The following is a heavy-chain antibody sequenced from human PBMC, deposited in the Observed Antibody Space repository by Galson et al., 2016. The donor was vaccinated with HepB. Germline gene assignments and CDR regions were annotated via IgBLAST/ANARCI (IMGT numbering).Heavy chain of an antibody. CDR2: ISSDGTST. CDR3: ARDLLGDDWFDP. V-gene: IGHV3-74*03. J-gene: IGHJ5*02. Sequence: SLRLSCAASGFTFSGYWMHWVRQAPGKGLAWVSRISSDGTSTMHADSVKGRFSTSRDNAKNTLYLQMNSLRVEDTAVYYCARDLLGDDWFDPWGQGVLVIVSS. CDR1: GFTFSGYW. D-gene: IGHD2-21*02.